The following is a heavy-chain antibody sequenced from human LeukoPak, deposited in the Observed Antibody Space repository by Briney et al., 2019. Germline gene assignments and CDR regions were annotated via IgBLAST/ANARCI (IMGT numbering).Heavy chain of an antibody. Sequence: GASVKVSCKASGYTFTSYGISWVRQAPGQGLEWMGWISAYNGNTNYAQKLQGRVTMTTDTSTSTVYMELRSLRSDDTAVYYCARLGRYSGSRGAFDIWGQGTMVTVSS. CDR3: ARLGRYSGSRGAFDI. V-gene: IGHV1-18*01. J-gene: IGHJ3*02. CDR1: GYTFTSYG. CDR2: ISAYNGNT. D-gene: IGHD1-26*01.